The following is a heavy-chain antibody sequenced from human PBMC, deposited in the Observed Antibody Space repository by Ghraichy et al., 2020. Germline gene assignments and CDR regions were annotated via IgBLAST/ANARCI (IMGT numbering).Heavy chain of an antibody. Sequence: ASVKVSCKASGYTFTGYYMHWVRQAPGQGLEWMGWINPNSGGTNYAQKFQGRVTMTRDTSISTAYMELSRLRSDDTAVYYCARDHVDIVVVVGFYYYGMDVWGQETTVTVSS. J-gene: IGHJ6*02. CDR1: GYTFTGYY. V-gene: IGHV1-2*02. D-gene: IGHD2-15*01. CDR2: INPNSGGT. CDR3: ARDHVDIVVVVGFYYYGMDV.